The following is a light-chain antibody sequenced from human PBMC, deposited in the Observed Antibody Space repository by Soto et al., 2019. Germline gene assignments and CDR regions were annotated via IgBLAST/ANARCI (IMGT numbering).Light chain of an antibody. Sequence: QSALTQPPSVSGAPGQRVTISCTGSSSNIGAGYDVHWYQQLPGTAPKLLIYGNSNRPSGVPDRFSGSKSGTSASLAITGLQAADDAAFYCQYHDSSRGAHVFGTGTKLTVL. CDR2: GNS. CDR1: SSNIGAGYD. J-gene: IGLJ1*01. CDR3: QYHDSSRGAHV. V-gene: IGLV1-40*01.